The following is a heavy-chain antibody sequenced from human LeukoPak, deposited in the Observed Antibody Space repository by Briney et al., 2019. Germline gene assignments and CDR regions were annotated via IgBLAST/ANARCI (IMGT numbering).Heavy chain of an antibody. CDR2: ISGSGGAT. V-gene: IGHV3-23*01. CDR3: AKVSRGIVAAMDV. D-gene: IGHD6-25*01. CDR1: GFTFSSFA. J-gene: IGHJ6*03. Sequence: GGSLRLSCAASGFTFSSFAMSWVRQAPGKGLEWVSAISGSGGATYYADSVKGRFTISGDNSKNTLYLQMNSLRAEDTAVYYCAKVSRGIVAAMDVWGKGTTVTVSS.